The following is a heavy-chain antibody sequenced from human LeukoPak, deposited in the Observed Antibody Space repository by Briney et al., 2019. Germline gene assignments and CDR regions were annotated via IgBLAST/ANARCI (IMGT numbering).Heavy chain of an antibody. CDR1: GFTFSSYE. CDR2: ISSSGSTI. V-gene: IGHV3-48*03. J-gene: IGHJ3*02. D-gene: IGHD4-17*01. CDR3: ARDETVRLDAFDI. Sequence: PGGSLRLSCAASGFTFSSYEMNWVRQAPGKGLEWVSYISSSGSTIHYADSVKGRFTISRDNAKNSLYLQMNSLRAEDTAVNYCARDETVRLDAFDIWGQGTMVTVSS.